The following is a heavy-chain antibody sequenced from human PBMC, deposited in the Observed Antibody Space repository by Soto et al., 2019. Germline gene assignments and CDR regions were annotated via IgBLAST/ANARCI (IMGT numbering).Heavy chain of an antibody. CDR1: VFTFGNYD. D-gene: IGHD3-10*01. CDR2: IGTAYDT. Sequence: WGSLVLSCATSVFTFGNYDMHWVRQATGKGLEWVSAIGTAYDTYHAGSLKGRFTISRENATNSLYLQMHSLGAGDTAVYYCVRGSAFGELSVWGQGTMVTVSS. V-gene: IGHV3-13*01. CDR3: VRGSAFGELSV. J-gene: IGHJ3*01.